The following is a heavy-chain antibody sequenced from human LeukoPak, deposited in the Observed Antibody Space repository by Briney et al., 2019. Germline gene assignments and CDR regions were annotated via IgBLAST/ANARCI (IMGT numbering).Heavy chain of an antibody. V-gene: IGHV3-43D*03. CDR1: GFNFHRYA. CDR3: ATASSSGYHYIDV. J-gene: IGHJ6*03. D-gene: IGHD6-6*01. Sequence: GGSLRLSCAASGFNFHRYAMHWVRQVPGKGLEWVSLISWDGADIYYGDSVKGRFTISRDNSKNSLHLEMHNLTTEDTALYYCATASSSGYHYIDVWGTGTTVTVSS. CDR2: ISWDGADI.